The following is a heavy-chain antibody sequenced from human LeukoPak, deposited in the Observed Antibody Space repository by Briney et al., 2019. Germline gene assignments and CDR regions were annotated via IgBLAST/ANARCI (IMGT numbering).Heavy chain of an antibody. D-gene: IGHD2/OR15-2a*01. CDR2: IYFSGST. V-gene: IGHV4-31*03. CDR3: ASGNRYYGMDV. Sequence: SETLSLTCTVSGGSISSGGYYWSWIRQHPGEGLEWIGYIYFSGSTYYNPSLKSRVTISVDTSKNQFSLKLSSVTAADTAVYYCASGNRYYGMDVWGQGTTVTVSS. CDR1: GGSISSGGYY. J-gene: IGHJ6*02.